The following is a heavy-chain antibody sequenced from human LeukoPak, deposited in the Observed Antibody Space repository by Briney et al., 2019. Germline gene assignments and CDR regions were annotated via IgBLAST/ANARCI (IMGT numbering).Heavy chain of an antibody. J-gene: IGHJ4*02. CDR3: AKDRGPTGDFDY. CDR2: ISYDGSNK. CDR1: GYTFSNYA. Sequence: SCKASGYTFSNYAMHWVRQAPGKGLEWVAVISYDGSNKYYADSVKGRFTISRDNSKNTVYLQMNSLRGEDTAVYYCAKDRGPTGDFDYWGQGTLVTVSS. D-gene: IGHD3-10*01. V-gene: IGHV3-30*04.